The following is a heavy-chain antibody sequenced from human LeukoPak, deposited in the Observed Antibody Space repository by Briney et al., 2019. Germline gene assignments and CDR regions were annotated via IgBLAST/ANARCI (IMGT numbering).Heavy chain of an antibody. CDR2: INHSGST. CDR3: ARGGPLTYDIVVVVAATHMFDY. V-gene: IGHV4-34*01. CDR1: GGSLSGHY. Sequence: SETLPLTCAVYGGSLSGHYWSWIRQPPGKGLEWIGEINHSGSTNYNPSLKSRVTISVDTSKNQFSLKLNSVTAADTAVYYCARGGPLTYDIVVVVAATHMFDYWGQGTLVTVSS. D-gene: IGHD2-15*01. J-gene: IGHJ4*02.